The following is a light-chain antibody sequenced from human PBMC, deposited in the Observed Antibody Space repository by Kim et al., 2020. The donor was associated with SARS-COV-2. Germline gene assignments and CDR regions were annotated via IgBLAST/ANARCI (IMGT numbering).Light chain of an antibody. CDR3: QKYGSLFT. V-gene: IGKV3-20*01. Sequence: EIVLTQSPGTLSLSPGERATLSCRASQSVSSSYLAWYQQKPGQAPRLLIDGASSRATVIPDRFSGSGSGTDFTLTISRLEPEYFAVYYCQKYGSLFTFGPGRKMDIK. J-gene: IGKJ3*01. CDR2: GAS. CDR1: QSVSSSY.